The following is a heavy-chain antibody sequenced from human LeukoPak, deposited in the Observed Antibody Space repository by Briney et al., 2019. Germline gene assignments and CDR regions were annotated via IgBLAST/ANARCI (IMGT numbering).Heavy chain of an antibody. CDR2: IYYSGST. Sequence: SETLSLTCTVSGGSISSGDYYWSWIRQPPGKGLEWIGYIYYSGSTYYNPSLKSRVTISVDTSKNQFSLKLSSVTAADTAVYYCARAVVVPAAQKYSWFDPWGQGTLVTVSS. D-gene: IGHD2-2*01. CDR1: GGSISSGDYY. J-gene: IGHJ5*02. V-gene: IGHV4-30-4*08. CDR3: ARAVVVPAAQKYSWFDP.